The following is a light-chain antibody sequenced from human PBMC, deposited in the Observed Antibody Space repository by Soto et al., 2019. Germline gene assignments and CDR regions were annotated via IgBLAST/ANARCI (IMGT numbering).Light chain of an antibody. Sequence: SVLTQPRSSSVAPGQRVTISFSGGISNIGSNPVYWHQHLPGTAPKLLVYRNNQRPSGVPDRFSDSKSGTSAFLAISGLRSEDEADYYCAAWDDRLSAYVFGTGTKVTVL. V-gene: IGLV1-47*01. J-gene: IGLJ1*01. CDR3: AAWDDRLSAYV. CDR1: ISNIGSNP. CDR2: RNN.